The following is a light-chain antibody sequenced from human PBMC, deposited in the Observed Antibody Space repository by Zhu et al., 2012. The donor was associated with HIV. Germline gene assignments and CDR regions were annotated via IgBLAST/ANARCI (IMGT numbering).Light chain of an antibody. CDR1: QSVGSN. J-gene: IGKJ1*01. Sequence: PGEGATLSCRASQSVGSNLAWYQQKPGQAPRLFIYDASNRASGIPARFTGSGSGTDFTLTISSLEPEDFAIYYCQLRDDWSWTFGQGTEVEIK. CDR2: DAS. V-gene: IGKV3-11*01. CDR3: QLRDDWSWT.